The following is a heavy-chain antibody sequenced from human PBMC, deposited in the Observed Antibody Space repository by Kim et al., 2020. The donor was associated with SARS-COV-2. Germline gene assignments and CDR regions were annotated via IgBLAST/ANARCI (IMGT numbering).Heavy chain of an antibody. D-gene: IGHD2-2*01. CDR1: GASISSYY. V-gene: IGHV4-59*01. J-gene: IGHJ4*02. CDR3: VRKSIVAAAKSYFDY. CDR2: IYYTGST. Sequence: AETLSLTCTVSGASISSYYWSWIRQPPGKGLEWIGFIYYTGSTNYNPSLKSRVTISIDTSKSQLSLKVRSVTAADTAPYYCVRKSIVAAAKSYFDYGGQGTLVTVSS.